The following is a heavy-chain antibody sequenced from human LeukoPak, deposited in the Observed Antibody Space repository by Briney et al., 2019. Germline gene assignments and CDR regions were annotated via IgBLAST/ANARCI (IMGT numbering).Heavy chain of an antibody. V-gene: IGHV4-34*01. Sequence: SETLSLTCAVYGGSFSGYYWSWIRQPPGKGLEWIGEINHSGSTNYNPSLKSRVTISVDTSKNQFSLKLSSVTAADTAVYYCARDVGLGGYLVRIEWEPHFDYWGQGTLVTVSS. CDR1: GGSFSGYY. CDR3: ARDVGLGGYLVRIEWEPHFDY. D-gene: IGHD3-16*02. J-gene: IGHJ4*02. CDR2: INHSGST.